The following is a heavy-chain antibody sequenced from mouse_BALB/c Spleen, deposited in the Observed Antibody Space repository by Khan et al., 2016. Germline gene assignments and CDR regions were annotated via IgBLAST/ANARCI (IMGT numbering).Heavy chain of an antibody. V-gene: IGHV1S81*02. J-gene: IGHJ3*01. Sequence: QVQLQQPGAELVKPGASVKLSCKASGYTFTSYWMHWVKQRPGQGLEWIGEINPSNGRTNYNEKFKSKATLTVDKSSSTAYMQLSSLTSEDSAVYYCARRTTARADWGQGTLVTVSA. CDR1: GYTFTSYW. CDR2: INPSNGRT. D-gene: IGHD1-2*01. CDR3: ARRTTARAD.